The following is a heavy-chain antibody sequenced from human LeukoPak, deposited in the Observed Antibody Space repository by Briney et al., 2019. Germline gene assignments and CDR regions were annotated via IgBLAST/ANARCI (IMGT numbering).Heavy chain of an antibody. J-gene: IGHJ5*02. CDR2: TIPIFGTA. V-gene: IGHV1-69*05. CDR3: ARDWGAIYYDILTGEEIWFDP. CDR1: GGTFSSYA. D-gene: IGHD3-9*01. Sequence: GASVKVSCKASGGTFSSYAISWVRQAPGQGLEWMGRTIPIFGTANYAQKFQGRVTITTDESTSTAYMELSSLRSEDTAVYYCARDWGAIYYDILTGEEIWFDPWGQGTLVTVSS.